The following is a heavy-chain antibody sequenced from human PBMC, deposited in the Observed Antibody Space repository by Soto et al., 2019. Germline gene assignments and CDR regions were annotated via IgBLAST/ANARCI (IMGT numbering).Heavy chain of an antibody. D-gene: IGHD6-19*01. CDR1: GDSIRGYY. CDR3: APRPKPQQGLPYFDY. Sequence: SSETLSLTCTVSGDSIRGYYWSWIRQPPGKGLEWIGYIYYSGSTNYNPSLKSRVTISVDTSKNQFSLKLSSVTAADTAVYYCAPRPKPQQGLPYFDYWGQETLVTVSS. CDR2: IYYSGST. J-gene: IGHJ4*02. V-gene: IGHV4-59*08.